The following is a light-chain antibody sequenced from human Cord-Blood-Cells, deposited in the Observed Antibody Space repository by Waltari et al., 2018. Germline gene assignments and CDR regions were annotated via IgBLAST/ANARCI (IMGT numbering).Light chain of an antibody. CDR2: DAS. CDR3: QQYNSYSV. J-gene: IGKJ2*01. V-gene: IGKV1-5*01. CDR1: QSISSW. Sequence: DIQMTQSPSTLSASVGDRVTITCRASQSISSWLAWYQQKPGKAPKLLIYDASSLESGVPSRFSGSGSGTEFTLTISSLQPDDFATYYCQQYNSYSVFGQGTNLEIK.